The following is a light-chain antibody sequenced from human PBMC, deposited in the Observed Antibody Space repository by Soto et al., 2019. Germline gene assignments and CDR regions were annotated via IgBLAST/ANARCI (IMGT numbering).Light chain of an antibody. CDR3: RQRGGWPRT. CDR2: DAS. CDR1: QSVGRS. V-gene: IGKV3-11*01. J-gene: IGKJ1*01. Sequence: EIVLIQSPATLSLSPGERATLSCRASQSVGRSLAWDQKKPGQAPRLLFYDASNRATGIPARFSASGSGTDFPLTVSSLEPEDFAVYYFRQRGGWPRTFGQGTNVESK.